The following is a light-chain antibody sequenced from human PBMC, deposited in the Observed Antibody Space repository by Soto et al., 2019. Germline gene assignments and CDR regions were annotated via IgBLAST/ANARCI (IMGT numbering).Light chain of an antibody. CDR3: QQYSSSWT. CDR1: QSISSW. Sequence: DLQMTQSPSTLSASVGDRVTITCRASQSISSWLAWYQQKPGKAPKLLIYKASTLESGVPARLSGSGSGTEFPLTISSLQPDDFATYYCQQYSSSWTFGQGTKV. CDR2: KAS. J-gene: IGKJ1*01. V-gene: IGKV1-5*03.